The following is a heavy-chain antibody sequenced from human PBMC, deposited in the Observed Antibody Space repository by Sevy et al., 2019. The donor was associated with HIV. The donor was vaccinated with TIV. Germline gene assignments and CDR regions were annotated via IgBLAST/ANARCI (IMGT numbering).Heavy chain of an antibody. CDR3: ARDNSGYDHKRFDY. CDR1: GGSFSGYY. CDR2: INHSGST. J-gene: IGHJ4*02. V-gene: IGHV4-34*01. D-gene: IGHD3-22*01. Sequence: SDTLSLTCAVYGGSFSGYYWSWIRQPPGKGLEWIGEINHSGSTDYNPSLKSRVTISVDTSKNQFSLKVRSVTAADTAVYYCARDNSGYDHKRFDYWGQGTPVTVSS.